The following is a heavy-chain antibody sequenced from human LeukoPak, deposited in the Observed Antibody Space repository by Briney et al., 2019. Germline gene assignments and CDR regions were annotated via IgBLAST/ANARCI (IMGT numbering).Heavy chain of an antibody. J-gene: IGHJ3*02. V-gene: IGHV1-69*05. CDR3: ARVEYDISAFDI. Sequence: ASVKVSCKASGGTFSSYAISWVRQAPGQGLEWMGGIIPIFGTANYEQKFQGRVTITTDESTSTAYMELSSLRSEDTAVYYCARVEYDISAFDIWGQGTMVTVSS. CDR2: IIPIFGTA. CDR1: GGTFSSYA. D-gene: IGHD3-9*01.